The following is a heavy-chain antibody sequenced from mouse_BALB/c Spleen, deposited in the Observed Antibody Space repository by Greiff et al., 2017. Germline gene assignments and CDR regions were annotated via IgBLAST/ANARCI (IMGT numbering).Heavy chain of an antibody. CDR3: ARERAYPYYFDY. V-gene: IGHV3-6*02. J-gene: IGHJ2*01. CDR2: ISYDGSN. Sequence: EVHLVESGPGLVKPSQSLSLTCSVTGYSITSGYYWNWIRQFPGNKLEWMGYISYDGSNNYNPSLKNRISITRDTSKNQFFLKLNSVTTEDTATYYCARERAYPYYFDYWGQGTTLTVSS. CDR1: GYSITSGYY. D-gene: IGHD2-10*01.